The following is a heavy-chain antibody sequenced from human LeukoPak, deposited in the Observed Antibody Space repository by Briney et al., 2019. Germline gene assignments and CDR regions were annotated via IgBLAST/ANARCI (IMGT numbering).Heavy chain of an antibody. CDR2: IYYSGST. D-gene: IGHD3-22*01. V-gene: IGHV4-59*01. Sequence: PSETLSLTCTVSGGSISSYYWSWIRQPPGKGLEWIGYIYYSGSTNYNPSLKSRVTISVDTSKNQFSLKLSSVTAADTAVYYCARGTDSSGYYLFDYWGRGTLVTVSS. CDR1: GGSISSYY. CDR3: ARGTDSSGYYLFDY. J-gene: IGHJ4*02.